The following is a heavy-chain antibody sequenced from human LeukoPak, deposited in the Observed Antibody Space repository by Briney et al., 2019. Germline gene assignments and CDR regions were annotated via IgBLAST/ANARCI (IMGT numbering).Heavy chain of an antibody. J-gene: IGHJ4*02. CDR1: GGSISSSSYY. V-gene: IGHV4-39*07. CDR2: IYYRGST. D-gene: IGHD5-18*01. Sequence: SETLSLTCTVSGGSISSSSYYWGWIRQPPGKGLEWIGSIYYRGSTYSNPSLKSRVTISVDTSKNQFSLQLNSVTPEDTAVYYCAIDHSFRFDYWGRGNLVTVSS. CDR3: AIDHSFRFDY.